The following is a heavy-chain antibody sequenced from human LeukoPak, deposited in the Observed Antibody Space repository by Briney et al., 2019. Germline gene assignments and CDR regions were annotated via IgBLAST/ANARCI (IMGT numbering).Heavy chain of an antibody. D-gene: IGHD1-26*01. J-gene: IGHJ3*02. CDR1: GFTFSSYA. CDR2: ISYDGSNK. V-gene: IGHV3-30-3*01. CDR3: ARGWELNDAFDI. Sequence: GGSLRLSCAASGFTFSSYAMHWVRQAPGKGLEWAAVISYDGSNKYYADSVKGRFTISRDNSENTLYLQMNSLRAEDTAVYYCARGWELNDAFDIWGQGTMVRLF.